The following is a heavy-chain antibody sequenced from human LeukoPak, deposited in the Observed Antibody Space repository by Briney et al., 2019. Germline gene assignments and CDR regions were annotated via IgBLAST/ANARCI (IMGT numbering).Heavy chain of an antibody. V-gene: IGHV3-23*01. CDR2: ISGSGGST. D-gene: IGHD3-3*01. Sequence: GGSLRLSCAASGFTFSSYAMSWVRQAPGKGLEWVSAISGSGGSTYYADSVKGRFTISRDNSKNTLYLQMNSLRAEDTAVYYCANVDDFWSGLFDYWGQGTLVTVSS. CDR3: ANVDDFWSGLFDY. CDR1: GFTFSSYA. J-gene: IGHJ4*02.